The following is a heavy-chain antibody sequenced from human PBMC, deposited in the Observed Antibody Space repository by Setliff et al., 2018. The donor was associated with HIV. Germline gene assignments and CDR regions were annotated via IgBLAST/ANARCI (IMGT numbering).Heavy chain of an antibody. CDR1: EFTYNKYW. J-gene: IGHJ3*01. CDR2: IKEDGSEK. D-gene: IGHD3-16*02. CDR3: ARDQLYTKATFDV. V-gene: IGHV3-7*01. Sequence: PGGSLRLSCAASEFTYNKYWMSWVRQAPGKGLEWVADIKEDGSEKYYVDSVKGRFTISRDNAKNSLYLQMNSLRADDTAVYYCARDQLYTKATFDVWGQGTLVTVSS.